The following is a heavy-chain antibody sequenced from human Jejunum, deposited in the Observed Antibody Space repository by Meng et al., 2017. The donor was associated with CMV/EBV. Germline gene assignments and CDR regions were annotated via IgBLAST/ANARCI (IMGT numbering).Heavy chain of an antibody. CDR2: INYSGRT. D-gene: IGHD2-15*01. Sequence: TVSGGSMSSYYWSWIRQPPGKELEWIGYINYSGRTNYTPSLKSRVTISVDTSKNQLSLNLRSVTAADTAVYYCAREWSTWQPFDFWGQGALVTVSS. V-gene: IGHV4-59*01. CDR3: AREWSTWQPFDF. CDR1: GGSMSSYY. J-gene: IGHJ4*02.